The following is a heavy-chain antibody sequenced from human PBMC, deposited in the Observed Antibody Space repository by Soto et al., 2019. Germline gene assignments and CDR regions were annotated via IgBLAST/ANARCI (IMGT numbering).Heavy chain of an antibody. J-gene: IGHJ6*03. D-gene: IGHD7-27*01. V-gene: IGHV3-48*01. CDR2: ISSSSSVI. CDR1: GFILSDCA. CDR3: ARDLSWGSNWYYYMDV. Sequence: EVQLVESGGGLVQPGGSLRLSCATSGFILSDCAMNWVRQAPGKGREWVSYISSSSSVIDYADSVKGRFTVSRDTARNSLYLQMNSLRAEDTAVYYCARDLSWGSNWYYYMDVWGKGTTVTVSS.